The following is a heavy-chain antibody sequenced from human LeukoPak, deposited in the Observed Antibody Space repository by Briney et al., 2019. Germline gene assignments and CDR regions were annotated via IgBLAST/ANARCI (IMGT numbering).Heavy chain of an antibody. CDR2: FDPEDGET. CDR3: ATLPLTGYYYYYMDV. V-gene: IGHV1-24*01. Sequence: ASVKVSYKVSGYTLTELSMHWVRQAPGKGLEWMGGFDPEDGETIYAQKFQGRVTMTEDTSTDTAYMELSSLRSEDTAVYYCATLPLTGYYYYYMDVWGKGTTVTVSS. D-gene: IGHD1-14*01. CDR1: GYTLTELS. J-gene: IGHJ6*03.